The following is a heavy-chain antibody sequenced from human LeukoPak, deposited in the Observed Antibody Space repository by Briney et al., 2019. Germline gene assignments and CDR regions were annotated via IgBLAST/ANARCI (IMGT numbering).Heavy chain of an antibody. D-gene: IGHD3-3*01. V-gene: IGHV4-39*01. J-gene: IGHJ4*02. CDR3: ARHTPFWSGYSYYFDY. Sequence: SETLSLTCTVSSGSMSSSTYYWGWIRQPPGKGLEGIGSVFYSGSTYYNPSLKSRVTISVDTSKNQFSLKLSSVTAADTAVYYCARHTPFWSGYSYYFDYWGQGTLVTVSS. CDR2: VFYSGST. CDR1: SGSMSSSTYY.